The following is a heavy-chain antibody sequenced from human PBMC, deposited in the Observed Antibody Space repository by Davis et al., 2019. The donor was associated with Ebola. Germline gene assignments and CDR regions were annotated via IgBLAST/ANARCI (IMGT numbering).Heavy chain of an antibody. D-gene: IGHD6-19*01. CDR2: ISYGGSNK. J-gene: IGHJ6*02. CDR1: GFTFSSYA. Sequence: PGGSLRLSCAASGFTFSSYAMHWVRQAPGKGLEWVAVISYGGSNKYYADSVKGRFTISRDNSKNTLYLQMNSLRAEDTAVYYCARDIHGSPDIAVADLYYYYGMDVWGQGTTVTVSS. CDR3: ARDIHGSPDIAVADLYYYYGMDV. V-gene: IGHV3-30-3*01.